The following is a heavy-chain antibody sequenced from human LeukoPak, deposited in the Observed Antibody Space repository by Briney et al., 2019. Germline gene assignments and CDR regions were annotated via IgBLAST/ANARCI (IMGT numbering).Heavy chain of an antibody. CDR1: GGSISTYY. J-gene: IGHJ4*02. Sequence: PSETLSLTCTVSGGSISTYYWSWIRQPPGKGLEWIGYIYYSGSTNYNPSLKSRVTISVDTSKNQFSLELTSVTAADTAVYYCARHDRGPYDDYPFDYWGQGTLVTVSS. CDR3: ARHDRGPYDDYPFDY. CDR2: IYYSGST. D-gene: IGHD4-17*01. V-gene: IGHV4-59*08.